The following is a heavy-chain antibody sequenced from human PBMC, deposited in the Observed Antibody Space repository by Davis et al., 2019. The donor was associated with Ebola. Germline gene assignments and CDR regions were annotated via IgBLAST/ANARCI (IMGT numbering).Heavy chain of an antibody. Sequence: SETLSLTCTVSGGSISSYYWSWIRQPPGKGLEWIGYIYYSGSTYYNPSLKSRVTISVDTSKNQFSLKLSSVTAADTAVYYCARQSGSVYWGQGTLVTVSS. D-gene: IGHD5-12*01. J-gene: IGHJ4*02. CDR1: GGSISSYY. CDR2: IYYSGST. CDR3: ARQSGSVY. V-gene: IGHV4-59*08.